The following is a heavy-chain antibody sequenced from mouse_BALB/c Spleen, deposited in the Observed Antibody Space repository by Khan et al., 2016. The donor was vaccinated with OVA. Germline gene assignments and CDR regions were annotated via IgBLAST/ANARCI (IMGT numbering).Heavy chain of an antibody. J-gene: IGHJ3*01. CDR1: GYTFTNYW. D-gene: IGHD2-1*01. V-gene: IGHV1S132*01. CDR2: IFPRTGTT. CDR3: ARGYFGNYEFAY. Sequence: QVQLQQSGAELVKPGASVKLSCKTSGYTFTNYWIQWVKQRPGQGLGWIGQIFPRTGTTYSNENFKAKATLTVDTSSSTAYMHLSSLTSEDSAVYFCARGYFGNYEFAYWGQGALVTVSA.